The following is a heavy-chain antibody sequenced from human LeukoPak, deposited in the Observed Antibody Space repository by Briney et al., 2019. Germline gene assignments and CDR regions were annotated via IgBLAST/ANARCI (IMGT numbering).Heavy chain of an antibody. CDR2: IYTSGST. D-gene: IGHD5-12*01. CDR3: AGNSGYDDDDY. V-gene: IGHV4-4*07. CDR1: GGSISSYC. Sequence: PSETLSLTCTVSGGSISSYCWSWIRQPAGKGLEWIGRIYTSGSTNYNPSLKSPVTISVDTSKNQFSLKLGSVTAADTAVYYCAGNSGYDDDDYWGQGTLVTVSS. J-gene: IGHJ4*02.